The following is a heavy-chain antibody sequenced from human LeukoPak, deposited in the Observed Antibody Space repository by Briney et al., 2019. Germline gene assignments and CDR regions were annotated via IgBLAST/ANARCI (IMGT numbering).Heavy chain of an antibody. D-gene: IGHD1-26*01. CDR1: EYTFTDYY. CDR3: ARAPGSYYLGYYYYMDV. Sequence: GASVKVSCKASEYTFTDYYIYWVRQAPGQGLEWMGWINPNTGGTNYAQKFQGRVTMTRDTSISTAYMELSRLRSDDMAVYFCARAPGSYYLGYYYYMDVWGKGTTVTVSS. V-gene: IGHV1-2*02. CDR2: INPNTGGT. J-gene: IGHJ6*03.